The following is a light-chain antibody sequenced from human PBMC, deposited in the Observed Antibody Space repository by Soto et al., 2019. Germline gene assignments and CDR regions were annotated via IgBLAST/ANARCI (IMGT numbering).Light chain of an antibody. V-gene: IGLV2-14*03. Sequence: QSALTQPASVSGSPGQSITISCTGTSSDVGAFNSVSWYQQHPGNAPKLMIYDVKDRPSGASNRFSGYKSGNTASLTISGLQAEDEADYYGCSHTSSNTYVFGTGTKVTVL. CDR3: CSHTSSNTYV. CDR1: SSDVGAFNS. J-gene: IGLJ1*01. CDR2: DVK.